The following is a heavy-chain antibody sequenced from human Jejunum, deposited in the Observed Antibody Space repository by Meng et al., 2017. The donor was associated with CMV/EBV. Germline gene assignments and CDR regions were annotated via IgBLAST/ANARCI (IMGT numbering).Heavy chain of an antibody. Sequence: FTCNNHAKNWVRQAPGKGLEWVSIIGADSGGIQYGDSVKGRFTISRDNSKNTLYLQMDSLRVEDTAKYFCAKGGQEVPLTRRFDYWGQGTLVTVSS. J-gene: IGHJ4*02. V-gene: IGHV3-23*01. CDR2: IGADSGGI. CDR1: FTCNNHA. D-gene: IGHD2-15*01. CDR3: AKGGQEVPLTRRFDY.